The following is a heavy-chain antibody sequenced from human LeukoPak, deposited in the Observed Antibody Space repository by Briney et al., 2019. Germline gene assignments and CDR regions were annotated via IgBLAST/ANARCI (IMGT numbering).Heavy chain of an antibody. CDR1: GFTFISYA. CDR3: ASSAGVVVTASHFDY. D-gene: IGHD2-21*02. Sequence: SLRLSCAASGFTFISYAMHWVRQAPGKGLEWVAVISYDGSNKYYADSVKGRLTVSRDNSKNTLYLQMNSLRAEDTAVYYCASSAGVVVTASHFDYWGQGTLGTVSS. CDR2: ISYDGSNK. V-gene: IGHV3-30-3*01. J-gene: IGHJ4*02.